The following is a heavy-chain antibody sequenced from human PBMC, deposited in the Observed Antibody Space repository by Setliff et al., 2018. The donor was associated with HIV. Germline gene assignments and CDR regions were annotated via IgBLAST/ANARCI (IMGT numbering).Heavy chain of an antibody. CDR1: GGSISSSRYY. V-gene: IGHV4-39*01. D-gene: IGHD3-22*01. Sequence: SETLSLTCTVSGGSISSSRYYWGWIRQPPGKGLEWIGSIYYSGSTYYSPSLKSRVTISVDTSKNHFSLNLSSVTAADTAVYYCARRIYYYDESRVLREEGFVPWGQGTLVTVSS. J-gene: IGHJ5*02. CDR3: ARRIYYYDESRVLREEGFVP. CDR2: IYYSGST.